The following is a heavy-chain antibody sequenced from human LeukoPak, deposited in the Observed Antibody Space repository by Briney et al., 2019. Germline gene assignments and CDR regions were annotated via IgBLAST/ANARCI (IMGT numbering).Heavy chain of an antibody. CDR1: GGSFGSADYY. D-gene: IGHD6-19*01. Sequence: SQALSLTCTVSGGSFGSADYYWSWIRQPPGKGLEWIGSIYYSGSTYYNPSLKSRVTISVDTSKNQFSLKLSSVTAADTAVYYCASQIAVASYYFDYWGQGTLVTVSS. V-gene: IGHV4-39*07. J-gene: IGHJ4*02. CDR2: IYYSGST. CDR3: ASQIAVASYYFDY.